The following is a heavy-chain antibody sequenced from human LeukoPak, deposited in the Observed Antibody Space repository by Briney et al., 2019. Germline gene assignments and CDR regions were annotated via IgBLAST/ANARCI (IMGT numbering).Heavy chain of an antibody. CDR2: ISSSSSYI. CDR3: ARESYDSSGYPTPDY. Sequence: GGSLRLSCAASGFTSSSYSMNWVRQAPGKGLEWVSSISSSSSYIYYADSVKGRFTISRDNAKNSLYLQMNSLRAEDTAVYYCARESYDSSGYPTPDYWGQGTLVTVSS. D-gene: IGHD3-22*01. V-gene: IGHV3-21*01. CDR1: GFTSSSYS. J-gene: IGHJ4*02.